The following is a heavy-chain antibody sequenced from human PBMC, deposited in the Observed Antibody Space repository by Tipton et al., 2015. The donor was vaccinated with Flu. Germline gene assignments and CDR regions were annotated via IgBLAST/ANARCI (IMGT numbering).Heavy chain of an antibody. V-gene: IGHV1-2*06. CDR2: MSPSSGAT. D-gene: IGHD2-2*01. Sequence: QVQLVQSGAEVKKPGASVKVSCKASGYTFTDYYIHWVRQAPGQGLEWMGRMSPSSGATRFAQKFQGRLTMTTDTSINTAYMELSRLRSDDTAMYYCARDEIDIVVVPASDVFGHWGQGTLVTVSS. CDR1: GYTFTDYY. CDR3: ARDEIDIVVVPASDVFGH. J-gene: IGHJ4*02.